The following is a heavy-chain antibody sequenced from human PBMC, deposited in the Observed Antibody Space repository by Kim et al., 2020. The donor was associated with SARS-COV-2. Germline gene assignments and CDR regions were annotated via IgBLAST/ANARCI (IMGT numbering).Heavy chain of an antibody. V-gene: IGHV3-23*01. D-gene: IGHD6-19*01. CDR1: GITLSTSV. CDR3: AKGGSDWYLDD. Sequence: GGSLRLSCAASGITLSTSVMSWVRQAPGKGLEWVSGIDVSGSDTYYADSVKGRFSISRDSSKNTLYLQMHSLRAEDTALYHCAKGGSDWYLDDWGQGTLVTVSS. CDR2: IDVSGSDT. J-gene: IGHJ4*02.